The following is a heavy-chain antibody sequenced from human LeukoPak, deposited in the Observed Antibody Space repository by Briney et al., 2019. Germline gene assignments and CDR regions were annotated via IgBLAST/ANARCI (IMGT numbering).Heavy chain of an antibody. CDR3: ARALGGSSGGYYGMDV. V-gene: IGHV1-8*01. CDR1: GYTFPSYV. J-gene: IGHJ6*02. CDR2: MNPNSDNT. D-gene: IGHD3-16*01. Sequence: ASVKVSCKASGYTFPSYVINWVRQATGQGLEWMGWMNPNSDNTGYAQQCQGRVTVTRNTSINTAYMALSSLRSEHTAVDYCARALGGSSGGYYGMDVWGQGTTVTVSS.